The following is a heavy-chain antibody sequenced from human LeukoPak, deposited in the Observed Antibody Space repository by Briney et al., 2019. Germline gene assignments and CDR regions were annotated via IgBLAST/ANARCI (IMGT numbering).Heavy chain of an antibody. Sequence: PGGSLRLSCAASGFTFSSYSMNWVRQAPGKGLEWVSSISSSSSYIYYADSVKGRFTTSRDNAKNSLYLQMNSLRAEDTAVYYCARDRLVVVPAAMDYWGQGTLVTVSS. CDR1: GFTFSSYS. CDR3: ARDRLVVVPAAMDY. D-gene: IGHD2-2*01. V-gene: IGHV3-21*01. CDR2: ISSSSSYI. J-gene: IGHJ4*02.